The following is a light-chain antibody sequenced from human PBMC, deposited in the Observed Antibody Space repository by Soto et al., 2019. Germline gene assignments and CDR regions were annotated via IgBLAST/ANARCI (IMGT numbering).Light chain of an antibody. Sequence: QSFLTQPPSASGSPGQSITISCAGTSSDVGAYNYVSWYQQHPGKAPKLMIHEVSKRPSGVPDRFSASKSGNTASLTVSGLQAEDEADYYCSSHGSSNNFYVFGTGTKVTVL. J-gene: IGLJ1*01. CDR2: EVS. V-gene: IGLV2-8*01. CDR3: SSHGSSNNFYV. CDR1: SSDVGAYNY.